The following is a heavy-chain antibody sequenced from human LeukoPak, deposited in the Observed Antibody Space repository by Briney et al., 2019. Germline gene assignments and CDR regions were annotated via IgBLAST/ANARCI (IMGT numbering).Heavy chain of an antibody. V-gene: IGHV4-30-2*01. CDR3: ARGRPANMAFDI. D-gene: IGHD6-25*01. J-gene: IGHJ3*02. CDR2: ISHSGST. Sequence: SQTLSLTCAVSGGSISSGGYSWGWIRQPPGKGLEWIGHISHSGSTYYNPSLKSRVSISLDRSKNQFSLNLTSVSGADTAAYFCARGRPANMAFDIWGQGTMVPVSS. CDR1: GGSISSGGYS.